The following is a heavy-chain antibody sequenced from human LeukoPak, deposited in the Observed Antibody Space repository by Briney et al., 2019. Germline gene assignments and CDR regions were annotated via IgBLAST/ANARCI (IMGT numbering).Heavy chain of an antibody. CDR3: ARGDGYSGYDPRDYYYYMDV. J-gene: IGHJ6*03. V-gene: IGHV4-34*01. CDR1: GGSFSGYY. Sequence: SQTLSLTCTVYGGSFSGYYWSWIRQPPGKGLEWIGEINHSGSTNYNPSLKSRVTISVDTSKNQFSLKLSSVTAADTAVYYCARGDGYSGYDPRDYYYYMDVWGKGTTVTISS. D-gene: IGHD5-12*01. CDR2: INHSGST.